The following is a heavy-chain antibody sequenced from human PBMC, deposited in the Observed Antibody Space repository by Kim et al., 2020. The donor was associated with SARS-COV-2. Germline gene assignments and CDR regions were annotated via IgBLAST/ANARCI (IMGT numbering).Heavy chain of an antibody. CDR2: IYYSGST. V-gene: IGHV4-59*01. D-gene: IGHD6-6*01. CDR1: GGSISSYY. Sequence: SETLSLTCTVSGGSISSYYWSWIRQPPGKGLEWIGYIYYSGSTNYNPSLKSRVTISVDTSKNQFSLKLSSVTAADTAVYYCAREHRQLGNFDYWGQGTLVTVSS. CDR3: AREHRQLGNFDY. J-gene: IGHJ4*02.